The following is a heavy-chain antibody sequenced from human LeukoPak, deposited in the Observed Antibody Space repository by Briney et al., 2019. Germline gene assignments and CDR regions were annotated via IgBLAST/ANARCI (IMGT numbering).Heavy chain of an antibody. J-gene: IGHJ4*02. V-gene: IGHV1-69*04. D-gene: IGHD5-12*01. CDR3: ARDVGGVSGYDFPPFDY. CDR2: IIPILGIA. CDR1: GGTFSSYA. Sequence: SVKVSCKASGGTFSSYAISWVRQAPGQGLEWMGRIIPILGIANYAQKFQGRVTTTADKSTSTAYMELSSLRSEDTAVYYCARDVGGVSGYDFPPFDYWGQGTLVTVSS.